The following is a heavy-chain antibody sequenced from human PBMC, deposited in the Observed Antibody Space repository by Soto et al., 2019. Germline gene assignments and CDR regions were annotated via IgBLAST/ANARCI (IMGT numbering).Heavy chain of an antibody. Sequence: QVQLVQSGAEVKKPGSSVKVSCKASGGTFSTNTISWVRQAPGQGLEWMGGIMPIFGSANYAQKFQGRVTITADEYTRTVDMELSRLRSEDTAVYYCASQFDSDTSGYYYAYWGQGTLVTVSS. CDR3: ASQFDSDTSGYYYAY. J-gene: IGHJ4*02. D-gene: IGHD3-22*01. CDR2: IMPIFGSA. CDR1: GGTFSTNT. V-gene: IGHV1-69*01.